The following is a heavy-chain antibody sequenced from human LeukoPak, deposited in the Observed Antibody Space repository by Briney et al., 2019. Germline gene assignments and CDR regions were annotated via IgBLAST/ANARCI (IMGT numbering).Heavy chain of an antibody. D-gene: IGHD3-10*01. CDR2: ISGSGDST. Sequence: GGSLRLPCAASGFTFSSYAMSWVRQAPGKGLEWVSGISGSGDSTYHADSVKGRLTISRDNSKNTLYLRMISLRAEDTAIYYCAKSGGLSGSGRLGVDVWGQETTVTVSS. V-gene: IGHV3-23*01. CDR1: GFTFSSYA. CDR3: AKSGGLSGSGRLGVDV. J-gene: IGHJ6*02.